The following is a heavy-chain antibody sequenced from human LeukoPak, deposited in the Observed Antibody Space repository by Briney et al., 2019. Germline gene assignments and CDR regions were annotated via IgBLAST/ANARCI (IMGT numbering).Heavy chain of an antibody. D-gene: IGHD4-11*01. V-gene: IGHV3-33*03. Sequence: GRSLRLSCAASGFTFNNYGMHWVRQAPGKGLEWVATIYFDGSKKYYADSVKGRFTISRDNSKNTLFLQMNSLRVEDTAVYFCAKDLSRTDNSDSYYWGQGILVTVSS. CDR2: IYFDGSKK. J-gene: IGHJ4*02. CDR1: GFTFNNYG. CDR3: AKDLSRTDNSDSYY.